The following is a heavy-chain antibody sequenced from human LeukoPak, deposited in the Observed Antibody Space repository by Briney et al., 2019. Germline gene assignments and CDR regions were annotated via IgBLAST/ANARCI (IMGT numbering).Heavy chain of an antibody. CDR1: GFTFSTYW. D-gene: IGHD3-22*01. CDR3: AGGGAQWLTYYGSSGYTGGGMDV. V-gene: IGHV3-7*01. Sequence: PGASLRLSCAASGFTFSTYWMNWVRQAPGKGLEWVANVKQDGSEKYYVDSVKGRFTISRDNAKNSLYLQVNSLRAEDTAVYYCAGGGAQWLTYYGSSGYTGGGMDVWGQGTAVTVSS. CDR2: VKQDGSEK. J-gene: IGHJ6*02.